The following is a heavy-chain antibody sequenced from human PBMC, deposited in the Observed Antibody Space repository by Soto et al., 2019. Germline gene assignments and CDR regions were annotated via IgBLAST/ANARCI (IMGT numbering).Heavy chain of an antibody. Sequence: SETLSLTCTVSGGSISSYYWSWIRQPPGKGLEWIGYIYYSGSTNYNPSLKSRVTISVDTSKNQFSLKLSSVTAADTAVYYCARGLSGSHWGYYFDYWGQGTLVTVSS. J-gene: IGHJ4*02. CDR1: GGSISSYY. CDR2: IYYSGST. V-gene: IGHV4-59*01. D-gene: IGHD1-26*01. CDR3: ARGLSGSHWGYYFDY.